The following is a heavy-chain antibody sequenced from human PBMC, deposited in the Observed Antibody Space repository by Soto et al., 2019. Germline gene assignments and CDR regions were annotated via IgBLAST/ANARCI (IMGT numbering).Heavy chain of an antibody. CDR1: GFSLSTNGEG. Sequence: QITLKESGPTVVRPTQTLTLTCTFSGFSLSTNGEGVGWIRQPPGKALEWLTIVYWNDDKRYSLSLKSRLAVTKDASSNQVVLTMTNMDLVDTATYFWAHRRWSSAWYYFDYWGQGALVTVSS. J-gene: IGHJ4*02. CDR3: AHRRWSSAWYYFDY. D-gene: IGHD6-13*01. V-gene: IGHV2-5*01. CDR2: VYWNDDK.